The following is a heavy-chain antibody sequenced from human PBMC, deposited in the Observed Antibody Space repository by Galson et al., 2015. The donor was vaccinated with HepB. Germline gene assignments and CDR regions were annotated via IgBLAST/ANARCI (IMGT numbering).Heavy chain of an antibody. J-gene: IGHJ5*02. Sequence: SVKVSCKASGYTFTSYGISWVQQAPGQGLEWMGWISAYNGNTNYAQKLQGRVTMTTDTSTSTAYMELRSLRSDDTAVYYCARNDEPLDYYYDSSGYPNWFDPWGQGTLVAVSS. D-gene: IGHD3-22*01. CDR2: ISAYNGNT. CDR1: GYTFTSYG. CDR3: ARNDEPLDYYYDSSGYPNWFDP. V-gene: IGHV1-18*04.